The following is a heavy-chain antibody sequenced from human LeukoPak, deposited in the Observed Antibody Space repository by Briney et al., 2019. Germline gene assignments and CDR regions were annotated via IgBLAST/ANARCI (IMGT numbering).Heavy chain of an antibody. J-gene: IGHJ4*02. CDR3: ARGRVDYYDSSGYHPFDY. V-gene: IGHV4-4*07. Sequence: SETLSLTCTVSGGSISSYYWSWIRQPAGKGLEWIGRIYTSGSTNYNPSLKSRVTMSVDTSKNQFSLKLSSVTAADTAVYYCARGRVDYYDSSGYHPFDYWGQGTLVTVSS. CDR2: IYTSGST. CDR1: GGSISSYY. D-gene: IGHD3-22*01.